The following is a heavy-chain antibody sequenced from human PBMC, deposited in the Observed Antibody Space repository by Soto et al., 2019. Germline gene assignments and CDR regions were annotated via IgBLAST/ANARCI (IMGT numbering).Heavy chain of an antibody. V-gene: IGHV3-30*03. CDR2: KSYDGSSK. CDR1: RFTFSSYG. J-gene: IGHJ6*02. Sequence: EGSLRLSCAASRFTFSSYGLHWLRQDPGKGLDWLAVKSYDGSSKYYADSVKGRCTIARDNSKKTLYLQMNSLRAEDTAVYYCAREKYYGLDVWGQAATVSVSS. CDR3: AREKYYGLDV.